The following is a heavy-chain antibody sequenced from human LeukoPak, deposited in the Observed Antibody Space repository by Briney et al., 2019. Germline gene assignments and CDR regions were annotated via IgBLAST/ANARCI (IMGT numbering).Heavy chain of an antibody. CDR1: GYTFTGYY. CDR3: ARDPARTYGSTYYYYYMDV. D-gene: IGHD3-10*01. CDR2: INPNSGGT. Sequence: VASVKVSCKASGYTFTGYYMHWVRQAPGQGLEWMGWINPNSGGTNYAQKFQGRVTMTRDTSISTAYMELSRLRSDDTAVYYCARDPARTYGSTYYYYYMDVWGKGTTVTVPS. J-gene: IGHJ6*03. V-gene: IGHV1-2*02.